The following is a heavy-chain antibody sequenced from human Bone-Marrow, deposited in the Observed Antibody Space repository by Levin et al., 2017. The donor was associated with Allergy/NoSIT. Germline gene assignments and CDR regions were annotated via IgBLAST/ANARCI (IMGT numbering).Heavy chain of an antibody. J-gene: IGHJ2*01. Sequence: SETLSLTCSVSGGSISRYYWNWIRQPPGKGLEWIGHAYSSGITSYNPSLKGRVTISPDESRNQISLTLTSVTSADTAVYFCARLSEGWPALGYFDLWGRGTMVTVSS. CDR1: GGSISRYY. D-gene: IGHD5-24*01. CDR3: ARLSEGWPALGYFDL. CDR2: AYSSGIT. V-gene: IGHV4-59*01.